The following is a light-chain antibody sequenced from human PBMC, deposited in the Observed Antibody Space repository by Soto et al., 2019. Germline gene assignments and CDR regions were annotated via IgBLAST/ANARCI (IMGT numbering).Light chain of an antibody. CDR3: GTLDSSLSARV. Sequence: QSVLTQPPSVSAAPGQKVTISCSGSSSNIGNNYVSWYQHLPGTAPKLLIYDNNKRPSGIPDRFSGSKSGTSATLGITGLQTGDEADYYCGTLDSSLSARVFGGGTKLTVL. CDR1: SSNIGNNY. V-gene: IGLV1-51*01. CDR2: DNN. J-gene: IGLJ3*02.